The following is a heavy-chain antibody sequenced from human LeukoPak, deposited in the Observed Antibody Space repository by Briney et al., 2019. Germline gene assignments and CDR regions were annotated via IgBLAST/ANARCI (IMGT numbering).Heavy chain of an antibody. CDR1: GFTFDDYA. CDR3: AKGYGSGTYYNPFDF. Sequence: GGSLRLSCAASGFTFDDYAMHWVRQAPGKGLEWVSSINWNSDSMAYADSVKGRFTISRDNAKNSLYLQMNSLRAEDMALYFCAKGYGSGTYYNPFDFWGQGTLVTVSS. J-gene: IGHJ4*02. CDR2: INWNSDSM. V-gene: IGHV3-9*03. D-gene: IGHD3-10*01.